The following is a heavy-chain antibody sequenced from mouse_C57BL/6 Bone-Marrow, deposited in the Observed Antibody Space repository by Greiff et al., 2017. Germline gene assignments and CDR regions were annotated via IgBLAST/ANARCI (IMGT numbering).Heavy chain of an antibody. CDR2: IDPEDGET. CDR1: GFNIKDYY. Sequence: VQLKESGAELVKPGASVKLSCTASGFNIKDYYMHWVKQRTEQGLEWIGRIDPEDGETKYAPKFQGKATITADTSSNTAYLQLSSLTSEDTAVYYCARRGSMVTDYYAMDYWGQGTSVTVSS. V-gene: IGHV14-2*01. CDR3: ARRGSMVTDYYAMDY. D-gene: IGHD2-2*01. J-gene: IGHJ4*01.